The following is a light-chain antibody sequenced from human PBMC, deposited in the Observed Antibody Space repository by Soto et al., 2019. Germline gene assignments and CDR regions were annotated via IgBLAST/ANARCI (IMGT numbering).Light chain of an antibody. V-gene: IGKV1-39*01. CDR1: QGISTY. CDR2: AAS. CDR3: PHITTWT. Sequence: TQMTHSPSSLSASVGVRVTITCRAFQGISTYINLYKQKPGKAPKLLIYAASSLQSGVPSRFSGGGSETDFTLTISSLQPQDFATHSCPHITTWTFGQGTKVDIK. J-gene: IGKJ1*01.